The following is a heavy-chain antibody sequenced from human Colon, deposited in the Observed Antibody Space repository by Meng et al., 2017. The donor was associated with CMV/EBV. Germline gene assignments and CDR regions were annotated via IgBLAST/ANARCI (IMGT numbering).Heavy chain of an antibody. D-gene: IGHD3-3*01. CDR2: LNHSGST. CDR3: ARGRNGWLLPLDS. Sequence: HVQLEPWGAGVVKPSETLSLTCAISGGFFNAYYLTWIRQSSGKGLEWIGELNHSGSTNYNPSLKSRVTISIDTSKRHFSLRLTSVTAADTAVYYCARGRNGWLLPLDSWGQGTLVTVSS. J-gene: IGHJ4*02. CDR1: GGFFNAYY. V-gene: IGHV4-34*01.